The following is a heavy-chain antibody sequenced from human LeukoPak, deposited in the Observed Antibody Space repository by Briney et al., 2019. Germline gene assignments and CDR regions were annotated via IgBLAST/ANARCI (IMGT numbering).Heavy chain of an antibody. V-gene: IGHV3-23*01. CDR3: AKFEFGF. CDR1: GFTHSSYV. J-gene: IGHJ4*02. CDR2: ISGSGGST. D-gene: IGHD3-16*01. Sequence: GGSLRLSRAVSGFTHSSYVMSWVRQAPGKGLEWVSAISGSGGSTYYADSVKGRFTISRDNSKNTLYLQMNSLRDEDTAVYYCAKFEFGFWGQGTLVTVSS.